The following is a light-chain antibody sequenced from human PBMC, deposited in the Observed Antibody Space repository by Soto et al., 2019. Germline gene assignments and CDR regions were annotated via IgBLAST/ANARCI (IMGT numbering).Light chain of an antibody. CDR3: QQYGSWT. J-gene: IGKJ1*01. CDR1: QSISSNY. Sequence: EIVLTQSPGTLSVSPGERATLSCRASQSISSNYLAWYQQKPGQAPSLLIYGASSRATGIPDRFSGSGSGTDFTLTISSLEPEDSAIYYCQQYGSWTFGQGPKVEIK. CDR2: GAS. V-gene: IGKV3-20*01.